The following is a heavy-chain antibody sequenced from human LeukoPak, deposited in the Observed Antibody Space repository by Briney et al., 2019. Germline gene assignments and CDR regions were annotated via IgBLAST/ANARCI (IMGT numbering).Heavy chain of an antibody. J-gene: IGHJ4*02. D-gene: IGHD5-18*01. CDR1: GFTFSSYN. CDR2: ISGSGGST. V-gene: IGHV3-23*01. Sequence: GGSLRLSCAASGFTFSSYNMSWVRQAPGKGLEWVSAISGSGGSTYYADSVKGRFTISRDNSKNTLYLQMNSLRAEDTAVYYCAKSVVGYSYAAPIFDYWGQGTLVTVSS. CDR3: AKSVVGYSYAAPIFDY.